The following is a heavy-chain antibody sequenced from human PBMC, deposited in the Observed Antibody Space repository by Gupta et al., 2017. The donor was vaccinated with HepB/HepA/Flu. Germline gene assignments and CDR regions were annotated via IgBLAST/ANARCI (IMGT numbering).Heavy chain of an antibody. CDR3: ATGNSGWYYFDY. V-gene: IGHV3-23*01. CDR2: VSSGGDST. CDR1: GFTFSSYA. J-gene: IGHJ4*02. D-gene: IGHD6-19*01. Sequence: EVQLLESGGGLVQPGGSLRLSCGASGFTFSSYAMNWVRQAPGKGLEWVSAVSSGGDSTEYADSVKGRFTISKDNSMNMLYLQMNSLRADDTAVYYCATGNSGWYYFDYWGQGTLVTVSS.